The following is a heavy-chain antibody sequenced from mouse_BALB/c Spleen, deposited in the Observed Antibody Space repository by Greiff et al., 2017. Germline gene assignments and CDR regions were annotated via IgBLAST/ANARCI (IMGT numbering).Heavy chain of an antibody. V-gene: IGHV1S137*01. CDR1: GYTFTDYA. CDR3: ARWDYYGSSYYFDY. D-gene: IGHD1-1*01. J-gene: IGHJ2*01. Sequence: VQLQQSGAELVRPGVSVKISCKGSGYTFTDYAMHWVKQSHAKSLEWIGVISTYYGDASYNQKFKGKATMTVDKSSSTAYMELARLTSEDSAIYYCARWDYYGSSYYFDYWGQGTTLTVSS. CDR2: ISTYYGDA.